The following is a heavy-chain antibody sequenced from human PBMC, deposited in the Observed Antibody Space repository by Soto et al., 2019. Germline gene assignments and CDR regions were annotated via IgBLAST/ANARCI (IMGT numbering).Heavy chain of an antibody. Sequence: VQLVESGGGLIQPGGSLRLSCAASGFTVSSNYMSWVRQAPGKGLDWVSILYIGGTTFYADSLKGRFTISRDDSANTVYLQMNSLRVDDTAVYYCARDQMAAPDYGDYYGMDVWGHGTTVTVSS. J-gene: IGHJ6*02. CDR3: ARDQMAAPDYGDYYGMDV. CDR1: GFTVSSNY. CDR2: LYIGGTT. D-gene: IGHD4-17*01. V-gene: IGHV3-53*01.